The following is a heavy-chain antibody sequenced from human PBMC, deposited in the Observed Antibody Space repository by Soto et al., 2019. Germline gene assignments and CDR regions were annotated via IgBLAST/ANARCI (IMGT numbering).Heavy chain of an antibody. Sequence: ASVKVSCKASGYTFNDYYIQWVRQAPGQGLEWMGWINPNSGGTNYAQKFQGWVTMTRDTSISTAYMELSRLRSDDTAVYYCVRDSPIGSTFSGYDGIDYWGQGTLVTVSS. CDR2: INPNSGGT. D-gene: IGHD5-12*01. J-gene: IGHJ4*02. V-gene: IGHV1-2*04. CDR1: GYTFNDYY. CDR3: VRDSPIGSTFSGYDGIDY.